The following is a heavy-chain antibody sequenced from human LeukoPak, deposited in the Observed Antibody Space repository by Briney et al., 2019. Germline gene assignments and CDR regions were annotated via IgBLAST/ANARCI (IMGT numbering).Heavy chain of an antibody. CDR3: ARHSPDSYFDY. D-gene: IGHD1-14*01. V-gene: IGHV4-39*01. CDR1: GGSISGSSYY. Sequence: SETLSLTCTVSGGSISGSSYYWGWIRQPPGKGLEWIGSIYYSGSTYYNPSLKSRVTISVDTSKNQFSLKLSSVTAADTAVYYCARHSPDSYFDYWGQGTLVTVSS. J-gene: IGHJ4*02. CDR2: IYYSGST.